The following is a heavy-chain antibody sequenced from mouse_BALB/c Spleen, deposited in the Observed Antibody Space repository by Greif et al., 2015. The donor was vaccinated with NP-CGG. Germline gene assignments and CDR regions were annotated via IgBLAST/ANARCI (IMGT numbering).Heavy chain of an antibody. J-gene: IGHJ1*01. D-gene: IGHD2-4*01. CDR3: ARDYDYWYFDV. Sequence: QVQLQQSGAELAKPGASVKMSCKASGYTFTSYWMHWVKQRPGQGLEGIGYINPSTGYTEYNQKFKDKATLTADKSSSTAYVQLSSLTSEDSAAYYCARDYDYWYFDVWGAGTTVTVSS. CDR1: GYTFTSYW. V-gene: IGHV1-7*01. CDR2: INPSTGYT.